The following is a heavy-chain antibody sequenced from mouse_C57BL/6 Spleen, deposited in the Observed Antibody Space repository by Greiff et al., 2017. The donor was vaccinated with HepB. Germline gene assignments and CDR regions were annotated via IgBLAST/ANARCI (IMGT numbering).Heavy chain of an antibody. D-gene: IGHD1-1*02. J-gene: IGHJ4*01. CDR1: GYTFTEYT. Sequence: QVHVKQSGAELVKPGASVKLSCKASGYTFTEYTIHWVKQRSGQGLEWIGWFYPGSGSIKYNEKFKDTATLTADKSSSTVYMELRRLTSEDSAVYFCARHGGGDYGPYYYAMDYWGQGTSVTVAS. CDR2: FYPGSGSI. V-gene: IGHV1-62-2*01. CDR3: ARHGGGDYGPYYYAMDY.